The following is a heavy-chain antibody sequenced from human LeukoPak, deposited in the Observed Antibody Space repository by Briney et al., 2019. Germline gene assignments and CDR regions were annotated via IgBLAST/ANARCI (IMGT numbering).Heavy chain of an antibody. J-gene: IGHJ4*02. Sequence: ASVKVSCKASGYTFTSYDFNWVRQATGQRPEWMGWMSPNSGDTGYAQRLQGRVTMTTDTSTSVAYMELRSLTSDDTAVYYCTRAPPGMTMMTDYWGQGTLVTVSS. CDR1: GYTFTSYD. V-gene: IGHV1-8*01. CDR2: MSPNSGDT. D-gene: IGHD3-22*01. CDR3: TRAPPGMTMMTDY.